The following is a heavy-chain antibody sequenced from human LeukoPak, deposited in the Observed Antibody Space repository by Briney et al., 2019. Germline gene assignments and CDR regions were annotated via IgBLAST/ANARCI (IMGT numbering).Heavy chain of an antibody. V-gene: IGHV4-34*01. J-gene: IGHJ4*02. CDR3: ARGRIAARPVLIDY. CDR2: INHSGST. CDR1: GGSFSGYY. Sequence: PSETLSLTCAVYGGSFSGYYWSWIRQPPGKGLEWIGEINHSGSTNYNPSLKSRVTKSVDTSKDQFSLKLSSVTAADTAVYYCARGRIAARPVLIDYWGQGTLVTVSS. D-gene: IGHD6-6*01.